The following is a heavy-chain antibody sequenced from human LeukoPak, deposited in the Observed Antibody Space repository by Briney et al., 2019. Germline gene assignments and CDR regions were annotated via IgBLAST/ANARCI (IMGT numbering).Heavy chain of an antibody. V-gene: IGHV3-7*01. CDR2: IKQDGSEK. CDR1: GFTFSSYW. D-gene: IGHD3-10*01. J-gene: IGHJ4*02. Sequence: GGSLRLSCAASGFTFSSYWMSWVRQAPGKGLEWVANIKQDGSEKYYVDSVKGRFTISRDNAKNSLYLQMSSLRAKDTAVYYCARDQPGSGSYYTPLFDYWGQGTLVTASS. CDR3: ARDQPGSGSYYTPLFDY.